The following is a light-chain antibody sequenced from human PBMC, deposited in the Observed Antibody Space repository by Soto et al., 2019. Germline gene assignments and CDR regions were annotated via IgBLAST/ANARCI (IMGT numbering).Light chain of an antibody. CDR3: QQYNNWPPFT. V-gene: IGKV3-15*01. Sequence: EIVMTQSPATLSVSPGERASLSCRASQSVGSKLAWYQHKPGQAPRLLIYDASTRATGFPARLSGSGSGTEFTLTISSLQPEAFAVYYCQQYNNWPPFTFGAGTKVDIK. J-gene: IGKJ3*01. CDR1: QSVGSK. CDR2: DAS.